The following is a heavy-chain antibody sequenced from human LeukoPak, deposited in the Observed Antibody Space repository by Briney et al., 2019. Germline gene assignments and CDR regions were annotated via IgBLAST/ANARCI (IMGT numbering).Heavy chain of an antibody. J-gene: IGHJ4*02. D-gene: IGHD3-10*02. CDR3: ARGLSGGDHFDY. CDR2: INHSGST. V-gene: IGHV4-34*01. Sequence: PSETLSLTCAVYGGSFSGYYWSWIRQPPGKGLEWIGEINHSGSTNYNPSLKSRVTISVDTSKNQFSLKLSSVTAADTAVYYCARGLSGGDHFDYWGQGTLVTVSS. CDR1: GGSFSGYY.